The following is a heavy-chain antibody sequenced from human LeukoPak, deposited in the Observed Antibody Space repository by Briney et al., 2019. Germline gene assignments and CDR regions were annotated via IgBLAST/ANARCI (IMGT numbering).Heavy chain of an antibody. V-gene: IGHV3-21*01. CDR3: ARGGGGLDY. CDR2: ITSSSNYI. CDR1: GFTFSSYT. D-gene: IGHD2-15*01. Sequence: GGSLRLSCAASGFTFSSYTMNWVRQAPGKGLEWVSSITSSSNYISYADSVKGRFTISRDNAKNSLYLQMNSLRAEDTAVYYCARGGGGLDYWSQGTLVTVSS. J-gene: IGHJ4*02.